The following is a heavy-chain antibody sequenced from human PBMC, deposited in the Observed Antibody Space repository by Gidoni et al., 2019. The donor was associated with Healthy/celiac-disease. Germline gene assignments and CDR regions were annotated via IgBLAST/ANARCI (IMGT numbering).Heavy chain of an antibody. CDR2: IYYSGST. J-gene: IGHJ4*02. Sequence: QVQLQESGPGLVKPSETLSLTCTVSGGSVSSGSYYWSWIRQPPGKGLEWIGYIYYSGSTNYNPALKSRVNISVDTSKNQFSLKLSSVTAADTAVYYCARVYYDFWSGDSKFDYWGQGTLVTVSS. CDR3: ARVYYDFWSGDSKFDY. CDR1: GGSVSSGSYY. V-gene: IGHV4-61*01. D-gene: IGHD3-3*01.